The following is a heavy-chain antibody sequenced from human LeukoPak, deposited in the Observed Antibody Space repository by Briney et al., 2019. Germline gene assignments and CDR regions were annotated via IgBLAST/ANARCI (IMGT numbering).Heavy chain of an antibody. CDR3: ATDFTMIVVGPFAFDI. V-gene: IGHV1-24*01. CDR1: GYTLTELS. Sequence: ASVKVSCKVSGYTLTELSMHWVRQAPGKGLEWMGGFDPEDGETIYAQKFQGRVTMTEDTSIDTAYMELSSLRSEDMAVYYCATDFTMIVVGPFAFDIWGQGTMVTVSS. D-gene: IGHD3-22*01. J-gene: IGHJ3*02. CDR2: FDPEDGET.